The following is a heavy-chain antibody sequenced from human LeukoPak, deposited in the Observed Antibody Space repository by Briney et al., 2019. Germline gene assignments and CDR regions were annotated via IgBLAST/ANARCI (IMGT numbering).Heavy chain of an antibody. CDR1: GFTFSSYS. Sequence: GGSLRLSCAASGFTFSSYSMNWVRQAPGKGLEWVSSISSSSSYIYYADSVKGRFTISRDNAKNSLYLQMNSLRAEDTAVYYCARGSTTLAGFDYWAREPWSPSPQ. V-gene: IGHV3-21*01. D-gene: IGHD4-17*01. CDR2: ISSSSSYI. J-gene: IGHJ4*02. CDR3: ARGSTTLAGFDY.